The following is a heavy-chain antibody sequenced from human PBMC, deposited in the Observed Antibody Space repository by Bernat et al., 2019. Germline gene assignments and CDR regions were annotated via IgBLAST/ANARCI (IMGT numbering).Heavy chain of an antibody. Sequence: QVQLVESGGGVVQPGRSLRLSCAASGFTFSSYGMHWVRQAPGKGLEWVAVISYDGSNKYYADSVKGQFTISRDNSKNTLYLQMNSLRAEDTAVYYCAKDLYYYDSSGYFWGQGTLVTVSS. D-gene: IGHD3-22*01. V-gene: IGHV3-30*18. CDR1: GFTFSSYG. J-gene: IGHJ4*02. CDR2: ISYDGSNK. CDR3: AKDLYYYDSSGYF.